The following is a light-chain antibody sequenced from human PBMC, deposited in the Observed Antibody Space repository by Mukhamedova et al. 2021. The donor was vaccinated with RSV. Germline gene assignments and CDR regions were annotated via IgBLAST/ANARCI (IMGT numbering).Light chain of an antibody. CDR2: KTS. Sequence: WYQRRVHGKAPKLLIYKTSNLESGVPSRFSGSGSGTEFTLTISSLQPDDFATYYCQHYYSYSPWMFGQGTVVEIK. J-gene: IGKJ1*01. V-gene: IGKV1-5*03. CDR3: QHYYSYSPWM.